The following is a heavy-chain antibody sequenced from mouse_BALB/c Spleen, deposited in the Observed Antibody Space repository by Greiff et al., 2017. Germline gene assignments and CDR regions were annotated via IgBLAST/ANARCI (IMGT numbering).Heavy chain of an antibody. CDR2: ISDGGSYT. CDR1: GFTFSDYY. D-gene: IGHD1-1*01. V-gene: IGHV5-4*02. CDR3: ARDDYYGSSYNY. J-gene: IGHJ2*01. Sequence: DVHLVESGGGLVKPGGSLKLSCAASGFTFSDYYMYWVRQTPEKRLEWVATISDGGSYTYYPDSVKGRFTISRDNAKNNLYLQMSSLKSEDTAMYYCARDDYYGSSYNYWGQGTTLTVSS.